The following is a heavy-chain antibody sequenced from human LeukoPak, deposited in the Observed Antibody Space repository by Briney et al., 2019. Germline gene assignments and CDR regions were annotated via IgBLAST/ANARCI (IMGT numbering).Heavy chain of an antibody. V-gene: IGHV3-66*01. Sequence: PGGSLRLSCAASGFTVSSNYMSWVRQAPGKGLEWVSVIYSGGSTYYADSVKGRFTISRDNSKNTLYLQMNSLRAEDTAVNYCARKVFIAAAGTVFFDYWGQGTLVTVPS. D-gene: IGHD6-13*01. CDR2: IYSGGST. CDR1: GFTVSSNY. CDR3: ARKVFIAAAGTVFFDY. J-gene: IGHJ4*02.